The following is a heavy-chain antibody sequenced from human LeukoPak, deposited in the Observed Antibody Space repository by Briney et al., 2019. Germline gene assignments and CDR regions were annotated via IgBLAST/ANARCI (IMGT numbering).Heavy chain of an antibody. CDR2: LSGGGDST. V-gene: IGHV3-23*01. CDR3: AKFYDILTGYFDY. Sequence: GGSLRLSCAASGFTFSSYAMTWVRQAPGKGLEWVSALSGGGDSTYYADSVQGRFTISRDSSKNTLYLQMNSLRAEDTAVYYCAKFYDILTGYFDYWGQGTLVTVSS. CDR1: GFTFSSYA. D-gene: IGHD3-9*01. J-gene: IGHJ4*02.